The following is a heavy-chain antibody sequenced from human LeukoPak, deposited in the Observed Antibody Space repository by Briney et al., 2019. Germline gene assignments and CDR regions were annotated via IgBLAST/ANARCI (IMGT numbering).Heavy chain of an antibody. D-gene: IGHD6-6*01. CDR2: IWYDGSNK. V-gene: IGHV3-33*06. J-gene: IGHJ6*03. CDR3: AKDGGAQLGDYYYYMDV. Sequence: GGSLRLSCAASGFTFSSYGMHWVRQAPGKGLEWVAVIWYDGSNKYYADSVKGRFTISRDNSKNTLYLQMNSLRAEDTAVYYCAKDGGAQLGDYYYYMDVWGKGTTVTVSS. CDR1: GFTFSSYG.